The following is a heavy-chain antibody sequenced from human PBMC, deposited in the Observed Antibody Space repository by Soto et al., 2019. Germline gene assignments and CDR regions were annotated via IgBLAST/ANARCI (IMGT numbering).Heavy chain of an antibody. V-gene: IGHV4-34*01. Sequence: QVQLQQWGAGLLRPSETLSLTCGVYGGSFSAYYWSRIRQPPGKGLEWIGEINHSGSTNYNPSLKSRATISVDTSKNQFSLNLRSVTAADTAVYYCARAGDYYDSSGSTSDAFDFWGHGTMVAVSS. CDR2: INHSGST. CDR1: GGSFSAYY. D-gene: IGHD3-22*01. J-gene: IGHJ3*01. CDR3: ARAGDYYDSSGSTSDAFDF.